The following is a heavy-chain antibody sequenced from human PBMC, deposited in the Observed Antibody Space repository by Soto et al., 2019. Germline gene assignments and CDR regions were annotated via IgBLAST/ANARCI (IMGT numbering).Heavy chain of an antibody. J-gene: IGHJ5*02. CDR3: ARGDVNWFDP. D-gene: IGHD2-21*02. V-gene: IGHV1-2*02. Sequence: ASVKVSCKASGYSFIGYYMHWVRQAPGQGLEWMGWINPKSGVTNYAQKFQGRVTMTRDTSITTAYMELSSLRSDDTAVYYCARGDVNWFDPWGQGTLVTLSS. CDR1: GYSFIGYY. CDR2: INPKSGVT.